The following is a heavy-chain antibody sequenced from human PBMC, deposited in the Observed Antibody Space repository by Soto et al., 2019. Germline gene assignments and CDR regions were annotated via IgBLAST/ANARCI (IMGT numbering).Heavy chain of an antibody. CDR3: ARGAMVRGVIQWYGSAHGGFDY. J-gene: IGHJ4*02. Sequence: SETLSLTCAVYGGSFSGYYWSWIRQPPGKGLEWIGEINHSGSTNYNPSLKSRVTISVDTSKNQFSLKLSSVTAADTAVYYCARGAMVRGVIQWYGSAHGGFDYWGQGTLVTVSS. D-gene: IGHD3-10*01. V-gene: IGHV4-34*01. CDR2: INHSGST. CDR1: GGSFSGYY.